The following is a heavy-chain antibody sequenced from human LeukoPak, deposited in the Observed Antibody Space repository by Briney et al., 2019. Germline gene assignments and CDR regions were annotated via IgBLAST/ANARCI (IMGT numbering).Heavy chain of an antibody. V-gene: IGHV4-4*07. D-gene: IGHD3-10*01. J-gene: IGHJ4*02. CDR3: ARGGITMVRGVRSLDY. CDR2: IYTSGST. Sequence: SETLSLTCTVSGGSISNYYWSWIRQPAGKGLEWIGRIYTSGSTNYNPSLKSRVTMSVDTSKNQFSLKLSSVTAADTAVYYCARGGITMVRGVRSLDYWGQGTLVTVSS. CDR1: GGSISNYY.